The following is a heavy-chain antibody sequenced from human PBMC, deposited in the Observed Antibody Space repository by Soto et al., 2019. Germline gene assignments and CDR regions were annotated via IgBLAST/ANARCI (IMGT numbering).Heavy chain of an antibody. CDR1: GFTFSTYG. CDR3: AKGFSHSEIDY. D-gene: IGHD5-18*01. Sequence: QVQLVESGGGVVQPGRSLRLSCAASGFTFSTYGMHWVRQAPGKGLEWVAVISYDGSNKYYADSVKGRFTISRDNSKNTMYLLMSNLRAEDTAVYYCAKGFSHSEIDYWGQGTLVTVSS. CDR2: ISYDGSNK. J-gene: IGHJ4*02. V-gene: IGHV3-30*18.